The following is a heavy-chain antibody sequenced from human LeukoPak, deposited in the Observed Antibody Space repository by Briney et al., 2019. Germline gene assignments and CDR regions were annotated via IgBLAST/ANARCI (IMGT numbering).Heavy chain of an antibody. J-gene: IGHJ4*02. CDR3: ARIGYYDSSGDQIFDY. CDR2: INHSGST. CDR1: GGSFSGYY. Sequence: SETLSLTCAVYGGSFSGYYWSWIRQPPGKGLEWIGEINHSGSTNYNPSLKSRVTISVDTSKNQFSLKLSSVTAADTAVYYCARIGYYDSSGDQIFDYWGQGTLVTVSS. V-gene: IGHV4-34*01. D-gene: IGHD3-22*01.